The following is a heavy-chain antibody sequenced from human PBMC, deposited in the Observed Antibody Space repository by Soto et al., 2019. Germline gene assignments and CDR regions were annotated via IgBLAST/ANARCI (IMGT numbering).Heavy chain of an antibody. CDR3: AMDYFDSSDYTTTLFDP. V-gene: IGHV4-34*01. J-gene: IGHJ5*02. CDR2: INHSGST. D-gene: IGHD3-22*01. Sequence: PSETLSLTCAVYGGSFSGYYWSWIRQPPGKGLEWIGEINHSGSTNYNPSLKSRVTISVDTSKNQFSLKLSSVTAADTAIYYCAMDYFDSSDYTTTLFDPWGQGTLVTVSS. CDR1: GGSFSGYY.